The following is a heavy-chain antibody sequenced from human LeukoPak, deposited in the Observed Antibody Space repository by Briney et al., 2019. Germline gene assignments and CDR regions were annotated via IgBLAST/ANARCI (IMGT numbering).Heavy chain of an antibody. CDR3: AKGLERESRLDS. V-gene: IGHV3-23*01. CDR1: GFTFNTYT. D-gene: IGHD1-1*01. J-gene: IGHJ4*02. Sequence: PGESLRLSCAASGFTFNTYTMYWVRQAPGKGLEWVSGISNSGGSTYYADSVKGRFTISRDNSKNTLYLQMNSPRAEDTALYYCAKGLERESRLDSWGQGTLVTVSS. CDR2: ISNSGGST.